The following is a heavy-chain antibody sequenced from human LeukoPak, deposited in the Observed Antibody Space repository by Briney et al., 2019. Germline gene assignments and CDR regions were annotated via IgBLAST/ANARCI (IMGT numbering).Heavy chain of an antibody. J-gene: IGHJ4*02. CDR1: GYTFTGNY. CDR2: IYPKNGAT. CDR3: ARGPEEY. Sequence: ASVKVSCKASGYTFTGNYIHWVRQAPGQGLEWMGWIYPKNGATFYTQRFQGRVTMTSDTSISTAYMELSRLTSDDTAVFYCARGPEEYWGQGTLVTVSS. V-gene: IGHV1-2*02.